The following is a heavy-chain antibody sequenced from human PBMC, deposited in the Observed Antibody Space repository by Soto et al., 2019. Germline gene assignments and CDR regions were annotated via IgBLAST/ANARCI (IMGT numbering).Heavy chain of an antibody. CDR3: ATIGDVTFHY. D-gene: IGHD4-4*01. CDR2: IKSDGTET. CDR1: GFTIYTYW. Sequence: HPGGSLRLSCGASGFTIYTYWMNWVRQAPGMGLEWVANIKSDGTETYYAGSVEGRFTISRDNAKSSLYLQMDSLRVEDTAVYYCATIGDVTFHYWGQGTPVTVSS. J-gene: IGHJ4*02. V-gene: IGHV3-7*01.